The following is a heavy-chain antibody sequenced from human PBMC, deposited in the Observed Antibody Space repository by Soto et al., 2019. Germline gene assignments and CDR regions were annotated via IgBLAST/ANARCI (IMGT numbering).Heavy chain of an antibody. J-gene: IGHJ5*02. V-gene: IGHV1-8*01. Sequence: QVQLVQSGAEVKKPGASVKVSCKASGYTFTSYDINWVRQATGQGLEYLGWMTPNSGNTAYVQKFQGRVTMTWDTSIPAAYTKLSSLRSEATAVYFCARGIKYGAYSRWFDPWGPATLVSVSS. CDR3: ARGIKYGAYSRWFDP. D-gene: IGHD4-17*01. CDR1: GYTFTSYD. CDR2: MTPNSGNT.